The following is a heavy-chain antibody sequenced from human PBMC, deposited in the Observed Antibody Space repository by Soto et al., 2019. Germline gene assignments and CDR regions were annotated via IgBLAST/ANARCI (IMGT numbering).Heavy chain of an antibody. CDR3: ARYHDYGDYGYFDS. Sequence: LSLTCTVSGSSVSGGIYYWTWIRQPPGKGLEWIGYIYNSKTTNYNASLRSRVTISVDTSKNQFSLRLTYVTAADTAVYYCARYHDYGDYGYFDSWGQGTLVTVSS. V-gene: IGHV4-61*01. J-gene: IGHJ4*02. D-gene: IGHD4-17*01. CDR1: GSSVSGGIYY. CDR2: IYNSKTT.